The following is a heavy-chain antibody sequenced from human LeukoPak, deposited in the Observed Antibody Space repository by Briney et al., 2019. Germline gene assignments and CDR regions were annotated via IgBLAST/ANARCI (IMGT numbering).Heavy chain of an antibody. CDR2: IYYSGST. J-gene: IGHJ4*02. D-gene: IGHD3-22*01. CDR1: GGSISSGGYY. CDR3: AGDRYYDRSCLH. Sequence: SQTLSLTCTVSGGSISSGGYYWSWIRQHPGKGLEWIGYIYYSGSTYYNPSLKSRVTISVDTSKNQFPLKLSSVTAADTAVDYWAGDRYYDRSCLHWGQGTLVTVSS. V-gene: IGHV4-31*03.